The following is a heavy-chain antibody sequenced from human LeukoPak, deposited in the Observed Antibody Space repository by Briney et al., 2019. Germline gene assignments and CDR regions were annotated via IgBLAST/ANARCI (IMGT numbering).Heavy chain of an antibody. D-gene: IGHD3-10*01. J-gene: IGHJ5*02. CDR3: ARGYGDWFDP. Sequence: GGSLRLSCAASGFTFNSYWMHWVRQAPGKGLVGVSRINSDGSRTAYADSVKGRFSISRDNAKNTLYLQMNSLRVEDTAVYYCARGYGDWFDPWGQGTLVTVSS. CDR2: INSDGSRT. CDR1: GFTFNSYW. V-gene: IGHV3-74*01.